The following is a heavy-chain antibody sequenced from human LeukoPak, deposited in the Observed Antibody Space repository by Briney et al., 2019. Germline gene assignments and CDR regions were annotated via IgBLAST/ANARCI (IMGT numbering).Heavy chain of an antibody. V-gene: IGHV3-66*01. CDR3: ARDQGEGYCSSTSCYERLDY. CDR1: GFTVSSNY. CDR2: IYSGDTT. Sequence: GGSLRLSCAASGFTVSSNYMSWVRQAPGKGLEWVSVIYSGDTTYYADSVKGRFIISRDNSKTTLVLQMNSLRAEDTAVYYCARDQGEGYCSSTSCYERLDYWGQGTLVTVSS. J-gene: IGHJ4*02. D-gene: IGHD2-2*01.